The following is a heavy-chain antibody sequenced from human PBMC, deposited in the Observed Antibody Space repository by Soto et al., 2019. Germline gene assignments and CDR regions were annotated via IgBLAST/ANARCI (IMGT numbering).Heavy chain of an antibody. CDR2: IYHSGST. D-gene: IGHD5-12*01. V-gene: IGHV4-30-2*01. Sequence: SETLSLTCAVSGGSISSGGYSWSWIRQPPGKGLEWIGDIYHSGSTYYNPSLKSRVTIAVDRSKNQFSLKLSSVTAADTAVYYSARLMDYDYQVDYWGQGTLVTVSS. J-gene: IGHJ4*02. CDR3: ARLMDYDYQVDY. CDR1: GGSISSGGYS.